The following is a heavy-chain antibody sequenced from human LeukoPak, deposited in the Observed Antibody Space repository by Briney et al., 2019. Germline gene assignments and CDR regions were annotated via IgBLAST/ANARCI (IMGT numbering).Heavy chain of an antibody. CDR3: ARGGGYCSGGSCFPPDY. D-gene: IGHD2-15*01. CDR1: GFTVSSNY. V-gene: IGHV3-53*01. J-gene: IGHJ4*02. CDR2: IYSGGST. Sequence: GGSLRLSCAASGFTVSSNYMSWVRQAPGKGLEWVSVIYSGGSTYYADSVKGRFTISRDNSKNTLYLQMNSLRAEDTAVYYCARGGGYCSGGSCFPPDYWGQGTLVTVSS.